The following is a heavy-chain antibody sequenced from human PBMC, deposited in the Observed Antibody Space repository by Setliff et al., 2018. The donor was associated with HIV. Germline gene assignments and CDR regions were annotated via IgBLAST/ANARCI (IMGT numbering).Heavy chain of an antibody. CDR2: ISTATSYT. CDR3: VKWNYPNS. V-gene: IGHV3-11*06. CDR1: EFTFSDYC. J-gene: IGHJ4*02. Sequence: GGSLRLSCAASEFTFSDYCMSWIRQAPGKGLEWVSSISTATSYTYYADSVKGRFTISRDDAKNSVYLQMNSLRVEYTAVYYCVKWNYPNSWGQGTLVTVSS. D-gene: IGHD1-7*01.